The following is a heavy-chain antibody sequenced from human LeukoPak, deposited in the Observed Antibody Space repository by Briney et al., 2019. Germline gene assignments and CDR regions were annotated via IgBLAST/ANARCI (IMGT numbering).Heavy chain of an antibody. J-gene: IGHJ4*02. CDR1: GFSFSTYW. CDR3: ARDVTQAYSGYDG. D-gene: IGHD5-12*01. Sequence: PGGSLRLSCAASGFSFSTYWMSWVRQAPGKGLEWVANIKKDGSEEYYVDSVKGRFTISRDNAKNSLYLQMNSLRDEDTAVYYCARDVTQAYSGYDGWGQGTLVAVSS. V-gene: IGHV3-7*01. CDR2: IKKDGSEE.